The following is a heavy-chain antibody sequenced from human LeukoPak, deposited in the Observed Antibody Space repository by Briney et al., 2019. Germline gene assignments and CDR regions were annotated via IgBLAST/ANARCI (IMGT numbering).Heavy chain of an antibody. CDR3: ARGRARYSYGPSGY. CDR1: GFTFSSYS. D-gene: IGHD5-18*01. V-gene: IGHV3-21*01. J-gene: IGHJ4*02. CDR2: ISSSSSYI. Sequence: GGSLRLSCAASGFTFSSYSMNWVRQAPGKGLEWVSSISSSSSYIYYADSVKGRFTISRDNAKNSLYLQMNSLRAEDTAVYYCARGRARYSYGPSGYWGQGTLVTVSS.